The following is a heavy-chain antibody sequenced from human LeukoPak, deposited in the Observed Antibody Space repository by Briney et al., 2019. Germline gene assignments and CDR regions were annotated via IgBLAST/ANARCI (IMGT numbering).Heavy chain of an antibody. V-gene: IGHV3-7*04. D-gene: IGHD1-14*01. J-gene: IGHJ4*02. CDR3: ARARIDY. CDR2: IKDDGSEK. CDR1: GFTFSSNR. Sequence: GGYLSFYCVGSGFTFSSNRMTWDRQAPGRGLEWVANIKDDGSEKYSVDSVKGRFTISRDNAKNLLYLQMSSLRAEDTAVYDCARARIDYWGQGTLVTVSS.